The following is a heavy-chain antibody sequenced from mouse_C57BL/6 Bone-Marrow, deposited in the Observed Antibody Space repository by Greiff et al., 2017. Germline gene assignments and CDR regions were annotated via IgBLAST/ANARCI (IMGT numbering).Heavy chain of an antibody. D-gene: IGHD2-1*01. V-gene: IGHV14-3*01. CDR2: IDPANGNT. CDR1: GFNIKNTY. J-gene: IGHJ3*01. CDR3: ARNYGNHGGFAY. Sequence: EVQGVESVAELVRPGASVKLSCTASGFNIKNTYMHWVKQRPEQGLEWIGRIDPANGNTKYAPKFQGQATITADTSSNTAYLQLSSLTSEDTAIYYCARNYGNHGGFAYWGQGTLVTVSA.